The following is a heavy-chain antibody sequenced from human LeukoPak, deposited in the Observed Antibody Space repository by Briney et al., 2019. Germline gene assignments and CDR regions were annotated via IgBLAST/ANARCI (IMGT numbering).Heavy chain of an antibody. J-gene: IGHJ6*02. V-gene: IGHV4-34*01. Sequence: MPSETLSLTCAVYGGSFSGYYWSWIRQPPGKGLEWIGEINHSGSTNYNPSLKSRVTISVDTSKNQFSLKLTSVTAADTAVYYCARDPVATYYDSSDYYEYYYGMDVWGQGTTVTVSS. CDR2: INHSGST. CDR1: GGSFSGYY. CDR3: ARDPVATYYDSSDYYEYYYGMDV. D-gene: IGHD3-22*01.